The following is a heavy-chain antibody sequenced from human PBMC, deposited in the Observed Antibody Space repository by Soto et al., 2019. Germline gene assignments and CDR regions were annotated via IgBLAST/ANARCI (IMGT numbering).Heavy chain of an antibody. V-gene: IGHV1-69*13. CDR3: AREGEGDYDISTGYQSPYYYGMDV. CDR2: IIPIFGTA. J-gene: IGHJ6*02. Sequence: ASVKVSCKASGGTFSSYAISWVRQAPGQGLEWMGGIIPIFGTANYAQKFQGRVTITADESTSTAYMELSSLRSEDTAVYYCAREGEGDYDISTGYQSPYYYGMDVWGQGTTVTVSS. D-gene: IGHD3-9*01. CDR1: GGTFSSYA.